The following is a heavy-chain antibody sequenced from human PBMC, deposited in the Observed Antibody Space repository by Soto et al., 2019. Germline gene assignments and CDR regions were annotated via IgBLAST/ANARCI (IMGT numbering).Heavy chain of an antibody. D-gene: IGHD5-12*01. J-gene: IGHJ3*01. CDR1: SGSISSSNW. CDR3: ARAPVSGDDHPVPFDL. V-gene: IGHV4-4*02. Sequence: QVQLQESGPGLVNPSWTLSLTCAVSSGSISSSNWWSWVRQPPGKGLEWIGEIYHSGYTKYIPSLKSRFTISVDKSKNPFSLKLSSVTAADTAVYYCARAPVSGDDHPVPFDLWGQGTMVTVSS. CDR2: IYHSGYT.